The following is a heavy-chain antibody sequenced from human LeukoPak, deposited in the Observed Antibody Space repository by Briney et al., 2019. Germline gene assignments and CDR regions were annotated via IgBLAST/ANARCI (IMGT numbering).Heavy chain of an antibody. CDR3: ARVGSSSWYYFDY. V-gene: IGHV5-51*01. Sequence: GESLKISCKGSGYSFSNYWIGWVRQMPGKGLEWVGIIYPDDSDTRYSPSFQDQVTISADKSISTAYLQWSSLKASDTAMYYCARVGSSSWYYFDYWGQGTLVTVSS. J-gene: IGHJ4*02. D-gene: IGHD6-13*01. CDR2: IYPDDSDT. CDR1: GYSFSNYW.